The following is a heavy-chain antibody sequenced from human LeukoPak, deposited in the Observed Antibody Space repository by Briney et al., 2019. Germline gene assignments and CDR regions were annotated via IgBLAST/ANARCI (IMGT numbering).Heavy chain of an antibody. J-gene: IGHJ4*02. D-gene: IGHD3-22*01. CDR2: INWNGGST. CDR1: GFTFDDYG. Sequence: GGSLRLSCAASGFTFDDYGMSWVRQAPGKGLEWVSGINWNGGSTGYADSVKGRFTISRDNAKNSLYLQMNSLRAEDTALYYCARVSLSRTGLRFYYDSSGYPGPLDYWGQGTLVTASS. V-gene: IGHV3-20*04. CDR3: ARVSLSRTGLRFYYDSSGYPGPLDY.